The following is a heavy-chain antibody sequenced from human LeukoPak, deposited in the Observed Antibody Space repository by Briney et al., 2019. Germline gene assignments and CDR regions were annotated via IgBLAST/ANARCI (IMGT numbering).Heavy chain of an antibody. D-gene: IGHD3-22*01. CDR3: AREWAGGDSSAYPPFDY. CDR2: ISKNGTPI. J-gene: IGHJ4*02. Sequence: PGWSLRLSCAASGFTFNDYYMNGIRPAPGKGGEWVSYISKNGTPIYYEGSVKGRFTISRDNARNSLHLQMNSLRAEDTAVYYCAREWAGGDSSAYPPFDYWGQGTLVTVSS. V-gene: IGHV3-11*04. CDR1: GFTFNDYY.